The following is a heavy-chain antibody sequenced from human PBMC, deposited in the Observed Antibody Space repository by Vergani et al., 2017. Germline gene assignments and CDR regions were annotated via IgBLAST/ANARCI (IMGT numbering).Heavy chain of an antibody. CDR2: IRSKANSYAT. D-gene: IGHD6-19*01. CDR3: TSSVSYSSGWYHGYYYYGMDV. Sequence: EVQLVESGGGLVQPGGSLKLSCAASGFTFSGSAMHWVRQASGKGLEWVGRIRSKANSYATAYAASVKGRFTISRDDSKNTAYLQMNSLKTEDTAVYYCTSSVSYSSGWYHGYYYYGMDVWGQGTTVTVSS. CDR1: GFTFSGSA. V-gene: IGHV3-73*02. J-gene: IGHJ6*02.